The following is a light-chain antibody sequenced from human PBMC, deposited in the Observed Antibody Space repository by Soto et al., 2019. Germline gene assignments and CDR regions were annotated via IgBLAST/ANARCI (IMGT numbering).Light chain of an antibody. V-gene: IGKV2-30*02. CDR1: QSLVRSDGDTY. J-gene: IGKJ1*01. CDR3: MQPIHWPWT. Sequence: DVVLTQSPLSLPVTLGQPASISCKSSQSLVRSDGDTYLHWFQQRPGQSPRRLINKVSDRDSGVTDRFSGSGSGTDFTLKISRVEAEDVGVYYCMQPIHWPWTFGQGTKVEIK. CDR2: KVS.